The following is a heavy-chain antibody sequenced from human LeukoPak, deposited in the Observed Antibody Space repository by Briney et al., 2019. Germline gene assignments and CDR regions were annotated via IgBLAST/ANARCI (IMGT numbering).Heavy chain of an antibody. J-gene: IGHJ4*02. CDR2: IYSGGST. V-gene: IGHV3-53*01. D-gene: IGHD5-18*01. CDR3: ARDGGYSYGYGFDY. CDR1: GLIVSNNY. Sequence: GGSLRLSCAASGLIVSNNYMSWVRQAPGKGLKWVSVIYSGGSTYYADSVKGRFTISSDNSKNTLYLQMNSLRAEDTAVYYCARDGGYSYGYGFDYWGQGTLVTVSS.